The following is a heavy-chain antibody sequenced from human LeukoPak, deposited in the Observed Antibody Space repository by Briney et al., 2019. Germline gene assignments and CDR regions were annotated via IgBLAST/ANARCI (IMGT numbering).Heavy chain of an antibody. CDR1: GGSVSSGSYY. V-gene: IGHV4-61*01. Sequence: SETLSLTCTVSGGSVSSGSYYWSWIRQPPGKGLEWIGEINHSGSTNYNPSLKSRVTISVGTSKNQFSLKLSSVTAADTAVYYCARGPYSSGWYGAFDIWGQGTMVTVSS. CDR2: INHSGST. CDR3: ARGPYSSGWYGAFDI. J-gene: IGHJ3*02. D-gene: IGHD6-19*01.